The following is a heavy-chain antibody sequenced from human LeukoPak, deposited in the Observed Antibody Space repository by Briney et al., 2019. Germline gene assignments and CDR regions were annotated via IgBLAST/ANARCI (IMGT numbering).Heavy chain of an antibody. V-gene: IGHV3-30*03. J-gene: IGHJ4*02. CDR2: ISYDGSNK. Sequence: SGRSLRLSCAASGFTFSSYGMHWVRQAPGKGLEWVAVISYDGSNKYYADSVKGRFTISRDNSKNTLYLQMNSLRAEDTAVYYCASTSNYYYDSSGYYFYWGQGTLVTVSS. CDR3: ASTSNYYYDSSGYYFY. CDR1: GFTFSSYG. D-gene: IGHD3-22*01.